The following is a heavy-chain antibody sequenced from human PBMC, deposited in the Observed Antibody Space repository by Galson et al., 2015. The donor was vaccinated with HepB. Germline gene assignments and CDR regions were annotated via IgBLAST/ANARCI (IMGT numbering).Heavy chain of an antibody. J-gene: IGHJ3*01. CDR3: ARRGYYHDMHV. Sequence: SVKVSCKASGYSFSEHYIHWVRQAPGQGLEWMGWISPYSGDTKYAQKFQDWVTMTRDTSTSTAYMELSSLKSDDTAVYYCARRGYYHDMHVWGQGTVVTVSP. V-gene: IGHV1-2*04. D-gene: IGHD3-22*01. CDR2: ISPYSGDT. CDR1: GYSFSEHY.